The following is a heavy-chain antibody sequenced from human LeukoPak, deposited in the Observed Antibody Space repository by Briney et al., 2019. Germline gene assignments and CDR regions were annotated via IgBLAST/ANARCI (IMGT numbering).Heavy chain of an antibody. J-gene: IGHJ4*02. Sequence: SQTLPLTCAISGDSVSSNTAAWTWIRQSPSRGLEWLGRTYYRSKWYNDYALSVKSRIIINPDTSKNQFSLQLNSVTPEDTAVYYCARGTWFGEFPFPNYFDYWGQGTLVTVSS. D-gene: IGHD3-10*01. V-gene: IGHV6-1*01. CDR2: TYYRSKWYN. CDR3: ARGTWFGEFPFPNYFDY. CDR1: GDSVSSNTAA.